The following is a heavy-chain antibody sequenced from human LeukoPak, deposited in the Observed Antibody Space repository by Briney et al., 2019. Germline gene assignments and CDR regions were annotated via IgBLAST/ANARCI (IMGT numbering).Heavy chain of an antibody. CDR1: GYTFTSYA. V-gene: IGHV1-3*04. J-gene: IGHJ4*02. CDR2: INTGNGNT. Sequence: GASVTVSCKTSGYTFTSYAMHWVRQAPGQRLEWMGWINTGNGNTKYSQKFQGRVTITRDTSASTAYMELSSLRSEDTAVYYCARDSSGAPDDCWGQGTLVTVSS. CDR3: ARDSSGAPDDC.